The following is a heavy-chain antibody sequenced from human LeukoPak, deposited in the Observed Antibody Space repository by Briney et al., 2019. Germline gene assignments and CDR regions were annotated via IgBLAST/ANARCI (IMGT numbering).Heavy chain of an antibody. D-gene: IGHD3-22*01. J-gene: IGHJ6*02. CDR2: IIPILGIA. CDR3: ARIGDYYDSSGYPFGMDV. V-gene: IGHV1-69*04. Sequence: SVKVSCKASGGTFSSYAISWARQAPGQGLEWMGRIIPILGIANYAQKFQGRVTITADKSTSTAYMELSSLRSEDTAVYYCARIGDYYDSSGYPFGMDVWGQGTTVTVSS. CDR1: GGTFSSYA.